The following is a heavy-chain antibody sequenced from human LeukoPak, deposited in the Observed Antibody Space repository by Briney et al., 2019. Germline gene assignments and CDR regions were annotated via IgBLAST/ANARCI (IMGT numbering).Heavy chain of an antibody. J-gene: IGHJ4*02. CDR2: INPSGGST. CDR3: ARENRYYCDSSGYYPLDY. CDR1: GYTFTSYY. V-gene: IGHV1-46*01. D-gene: IGHD3-22*01. Sequence: GASVKVSCKASGYTFTSYYMHWVRQAPGQGLEWMGIINPSGGSTSYAQKFQGRVTMTRDTSTSTVYMELSSLRSEDTAVYYCARENRYYCDSSGYYPLDYWGREPWSPSPQ.